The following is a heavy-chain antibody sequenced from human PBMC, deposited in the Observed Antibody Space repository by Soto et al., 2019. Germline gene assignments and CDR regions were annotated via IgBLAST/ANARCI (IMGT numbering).Heavy chain of an antibody. CDR2: IYYSGST. CDR3: ARSFGVTTDY. Sequence: SETLSLTCTVSGGXISSYYWSWIRQPPGKGLEWIGYIYYSGSTNYNPSLKSRVTISVDTSKNQFSLKLSSVTAADTAVYYCARSFGVTTDYWGQGTLVTVSS. V-gene: IGHV4-59*01. D-gene: IGHD4-17*01. J-gene: IGHJ4*02. CDR1: GGXISSYY.